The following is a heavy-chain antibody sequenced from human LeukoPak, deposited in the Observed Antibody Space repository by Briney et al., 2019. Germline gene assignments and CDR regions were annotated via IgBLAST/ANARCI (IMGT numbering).Heavy chain of an antibody. CDR1: GYTFTSYG. CDR3: AGGERVTAYDYYYYMDV. V-gene: IGHV1-18*01. Sequence: ASVKVSCKASGYTFTSYGISWVRQAPGQGLEWMGWISAYNGNTNYAQKLQGRVTMTTDTSTSTAYMELRSLRSDDTAVYYCAGGERVTAYDYYYYMDVWGKGTTVTVSS. D-gene: IGHD2-21*02. J-gene: IGHJ6*03. CDR2: ISAYNGNT.